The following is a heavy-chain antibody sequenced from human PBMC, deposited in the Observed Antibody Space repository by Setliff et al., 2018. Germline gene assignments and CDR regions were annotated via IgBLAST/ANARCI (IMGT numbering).Heavy chain of an antibody. V-gene: IGHV3-15*07. J-gene: IGHJ6*03. CDR3: TTSISEDYDYGENEGVYYYYYYMDV. CDR2: IKRRGDGETI. Sequence: GGSLRLSCAASGFRFSDAWMNWVRQAPGKGLEWVGRIKRRGDGETIDYAAPVKGRFSISRDDSKNTLYLQMNSLKTEDTAVYYCTTSISEDYDYGENEGVYYYYYYMDVWGKGTTVTV. D-gene: IGHD4-17*01. CDR1: GFRFSDAW.